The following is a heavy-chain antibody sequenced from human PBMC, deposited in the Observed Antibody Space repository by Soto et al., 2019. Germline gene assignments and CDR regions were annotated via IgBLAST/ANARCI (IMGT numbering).Heavy chain of an antibody. J-gene: IGHJ6*02. CDR3: ARHKDRLQLGGNYYYILDV. D-gene: IGHD5-12*01. CDR1: GGTFSTSA. V-gene: IGHV1-69*05. CDR2: IMPVFPTP. Sequence: VQLEQSGPEVKKPGSSVNVSCKASGGTFSTSALSWVRQAPGQGLEWMGGIMPVFPTPDYAQKFQGRVTXTXDXXTSMAYMEVGGLTSDATAVYYCARHKDRLQLGGNYYYILDVWGQGTAVTVSS.